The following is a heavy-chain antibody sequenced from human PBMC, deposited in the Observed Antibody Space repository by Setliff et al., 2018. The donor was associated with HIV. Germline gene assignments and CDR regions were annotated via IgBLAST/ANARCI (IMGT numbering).Heavy chain of an antibody. J-gene: IGHJ1*01. CDR2: IYHSGST. V-gene: IGHV4-31*03. D-gene: IGHD2-15*01. CDR1: SGSISSGGYY. CDR3: ARARRAGSGPKYFQH. Sequence: SETLSLTCTVSSGSISSGGYYWSWIRQHPVKGLEWIGYIYHSGSTYYNPSLKSRVTISVDTFKNQFSLKLSSVTAADTAVYYCARARRAGSGPKYFQHWGQGTLVTVSS.